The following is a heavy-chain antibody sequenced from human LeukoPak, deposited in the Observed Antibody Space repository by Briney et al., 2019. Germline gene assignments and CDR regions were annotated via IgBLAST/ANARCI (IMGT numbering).Heavy chain of an antibody. J-gene: IGHJ1*01. V-gene: IGHV1-2*02. D-gene: IGHD4-23*01. CDR1: GYTLTGYY. CDR2: INPNSGGT. CDR3: ARLQTLTPLVSEYFQH. Sequence: ASVKVSCKASGYTLTGYYMHWVRQAPGQGLEWMGWINPNSGGTNYAQKFQGRVTMTRDTSISTAYMELSRLRSDDTAVYYCARLQTLTPLVSEYFQHWGQGTLVTVSS.